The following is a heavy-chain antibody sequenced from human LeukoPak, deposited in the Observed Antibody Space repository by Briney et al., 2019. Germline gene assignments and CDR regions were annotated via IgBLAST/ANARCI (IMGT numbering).Heavy chain of an antibody. V-gene: IGHV4-59*01. D-gene: IGHD2-21*01. CDR1: GESISGFY. J-gene: IGHJ4*02. Sequence: SETLSLTCTVSGESISGFYWTWIRQPPGKGLEWIGYIYYSGSTNYNPSLKSRVTISVDTSKNQFSLKLSSVTAADTAVYYCARGVVIAPQTFDYWGQGTLVTVSP. CDR2: IYYSGST. CDR3: ARGVVIAPQTFDY.